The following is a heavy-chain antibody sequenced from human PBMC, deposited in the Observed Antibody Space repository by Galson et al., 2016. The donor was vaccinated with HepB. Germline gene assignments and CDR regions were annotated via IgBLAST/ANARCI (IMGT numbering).Heavy chain of an antibody. CDR1: GVSISSVSYY. J-gene: IGHJ4*02. D-gene: IGHD3-10*01. CDR3: AVWFGDVNY. CDR2: MFTSGNS. V-gene: IGHV4-61*02. Sequence: TLSLTCTVSGVSISSVSYYWGWIRQPAGKGLEWIGRMFTSGNSNYNPSLKSRVTISLDTSKNQFFLKMSSVTAADTAVYYCAVWFGDVNYWGQGILVTVSS.